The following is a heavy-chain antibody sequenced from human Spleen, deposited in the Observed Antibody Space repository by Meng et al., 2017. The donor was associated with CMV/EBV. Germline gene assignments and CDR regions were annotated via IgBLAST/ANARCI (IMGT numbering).Heavy chain of an antibody. CDR1: GFAFTKHA. Sequence: GESLKISCAASGFAFTKHAMHWVRQAPGKGLEWVANMSQDGSEKYYVDSVKGRFTVSRDNAKNSLYLQMNSLRVEDTAVYYCARYLRFAYYGMDVWGQGTTVTVSS. D-gene: IGHD3-3*01. V-gene: IGHV3-7*01. J-gene: IGHJ6*02. CDR3: ARYLRFAYYGMDV. CDR2: MSQDGSEK.